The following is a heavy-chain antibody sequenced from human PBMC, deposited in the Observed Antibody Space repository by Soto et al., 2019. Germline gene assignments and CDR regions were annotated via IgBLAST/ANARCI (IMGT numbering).Heavy chain of an antibody. CDR2: ISNSGST. V-gene: IGHV4-39*01. CDR3: ARRLSISAYLDY. Sequence: QLQLQESGPGLVKPSETLSLTCTVTGGPISSSGDYWGWVGQTPGKGLEWIGTISNSGSTYSNPSVMSRVTTSVDTSKQQFSLRLISVTAADTAVYYCARRLSISAYLDYWGQGTLVTVSS. D-gene: IGHD3-3*02. J-gene: IGHJ4*02. CDR1: GGPISSSGDY.